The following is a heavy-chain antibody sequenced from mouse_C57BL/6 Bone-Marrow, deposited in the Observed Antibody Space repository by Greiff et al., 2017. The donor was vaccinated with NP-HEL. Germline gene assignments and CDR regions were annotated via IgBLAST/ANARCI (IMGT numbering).Heavy chain of an antibody. CDR1: GYSITSGYD. J-gene: IGHJ1*03. D-gene: IGHD2-5*01. CDR3: AREAYYSKGGYFDV. CDR2: ISYSGST. V-gene: IGHV3-1*01. Sequence: EVKLMESGPGMVKPSQSLSLTCTVTGYSITSGYDWHWIRHFPGNKLEWMGYISYSGSTNYNPSLKSRIPITHDTSKNHFFLKLNSVTTEDTATYYCAREAYYSKGGYFDVWGTGTTVTVSS.